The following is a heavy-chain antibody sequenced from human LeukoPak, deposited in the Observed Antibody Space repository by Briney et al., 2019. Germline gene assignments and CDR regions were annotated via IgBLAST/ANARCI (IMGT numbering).Heavy chain of an antibody. V-gene: IGHV4-39*01. CDR3: ARIAVAEDYYFDY. D-gene: IGHD6-19*01. J-gene: IGHJ4*02. Sequence: SETLSLTCTVSGGSISSNSYYWGWIRQPPGKGLEWIGSIYDSGSTYYNPSLKSRVTISVDTSKNQFSLKLRSVTAADTAVYYCARIAVAEDYYFDYWGQGTLVTVSS. CDR1: GGSISSNSYY. CDR2: IYDSGST.